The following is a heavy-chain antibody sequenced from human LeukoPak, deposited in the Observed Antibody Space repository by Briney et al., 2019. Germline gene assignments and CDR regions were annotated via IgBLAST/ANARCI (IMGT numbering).Heavy chain of an antibody. CDR2: ISSSSSYT. CDR1: GFTLSDYS. V-gene: IGHV3-11*05. Sequence: GGSHRLSCAASGFTLSDYSMSWMRPAPGKGLEWVSHISSSSSYTKYADSVKGRFTISRDNVQKPLYLQMKSLRADDTGVYFCARDRTTYYYDSSGYPLYFDYWGERTLGTVSS. J-gene: IGHJ4*02. CDR3: ARDRTTYYYDSSGYPLYFDY. D-gene: IGHD3-22*01.